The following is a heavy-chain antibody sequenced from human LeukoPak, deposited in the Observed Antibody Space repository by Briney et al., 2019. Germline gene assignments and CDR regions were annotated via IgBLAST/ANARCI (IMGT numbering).Heavy chain of an antibody. D-gene: IGHD3-16*02. J-gene: IGHJ4*02. CDR1: SGSISNYY. CDR2: IYYSGST. Sequence: PSETLSLTCTVSSGSISNYYWNWIRQPPGKGLEWIGYIYYSGSTNYNPSLKSRVTISVDTSKNQFSLKLSSVTAADTAVYYCARRRYYYDYWGQGTLVTVSS. CDR3: ARRRYYYDY. V-gene: IGHV4-59*08.